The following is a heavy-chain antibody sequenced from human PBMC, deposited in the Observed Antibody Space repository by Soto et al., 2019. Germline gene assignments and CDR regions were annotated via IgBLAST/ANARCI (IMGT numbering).Heavy chain of an antibody. CDR3: AKVRRLLCCGEPDAFDI. V-gene: IGHV3-23*01. J-gene: IGHJ3*02. Sequence: GGSLRLSCAASGFTFSSYAMSWVRQAPGKGLEWVSAISGSGGSTYYADSVKGRFTISRDNSKNTLYLQMNSLRAEDTAVYYCAKVRRLLCCGEPDAFDIWGQGTRVTVSS. CDR2: ISGSGGST. D-gene: IGHD3-10*01. CDR1: GFTFSSYA.